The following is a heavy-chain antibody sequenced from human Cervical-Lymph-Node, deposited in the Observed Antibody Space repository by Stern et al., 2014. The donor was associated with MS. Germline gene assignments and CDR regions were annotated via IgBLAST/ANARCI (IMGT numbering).Heavy chain of an antibody. V-gene: IGHV1-2*02. D-gene: IGHD3-3*01. CDR2: INPNTGGT. Sequence: VQLVASGAEVKKPGASVKVSCTTSGYIFTGYYIHWVRPAPGQGLEWMAWINPNTGGTTYAQKLQGRVTMSRDTSISTAYVELSSLTSDDTAVYYCARDQRGITIFGVVTDYYYLGMDVWGQGTTVTVSS. J-gene: IGHJ6*02. CDR3: ARDQRGITIFGVVTDYYYLGMDV. CDR1: GYIFTGYY.